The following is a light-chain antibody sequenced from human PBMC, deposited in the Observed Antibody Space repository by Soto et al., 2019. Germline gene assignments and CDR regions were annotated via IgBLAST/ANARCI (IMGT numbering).Light chain of an antibody. CDR1: QGISSY. Sequence: AIRMTQSPSSFSASTGDRVTITCRASQGISSYLAWYQQKPGKAPKLLIYAASTLQSGVPSRFSGSGSGTDFTLTISCLQSEDFATYYCQQYYSYPLEFGQGTKVEIK. V-gene: IGKV1-8*01. CDR3: QQYYSYPLE. J-gene: IGKJ1*01. CDR2: AAS.